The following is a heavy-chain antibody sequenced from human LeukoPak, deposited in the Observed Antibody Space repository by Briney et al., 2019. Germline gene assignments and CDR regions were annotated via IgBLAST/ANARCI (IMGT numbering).Heavy chain of an antibody. J-gene: IGHJ4*02. CDR2: IYYGGTT. CDR3: ARGFDSKSTYFDY. V-gene: IGHV4-59*01. Sequence: TSETLSLTCTVSGGAISGYYWSWIRQPPGKGLEWIGYIYYGGTTNYNPSLKSRVTISVDTSKKQFSLRLTSVSAADTAVYYCARGFDSKSTYFDYWGQGTLLTVSS. CDR1: GGAISGYY. D-gene: IGHD5-12*01.